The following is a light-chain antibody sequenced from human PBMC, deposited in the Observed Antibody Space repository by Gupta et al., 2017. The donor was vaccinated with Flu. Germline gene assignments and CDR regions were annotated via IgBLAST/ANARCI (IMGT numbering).Light chain of an antibody. CDR1: QSVSSS. Sequence: IVMTQSSATLSLSPGERATLSCRTSQSVSSSLASYQQKPGQAPRLLIYRASTRATGIPARFSGSGSGTEFTLTVSSLQSEDFAVYYCQQYNNWPPITFGQGTRLEIK. CDR3: QQYNNWPPIT. V-gene: IGKV3-15*01. J-gene: IGKJ5*01. CDR2: RAS.